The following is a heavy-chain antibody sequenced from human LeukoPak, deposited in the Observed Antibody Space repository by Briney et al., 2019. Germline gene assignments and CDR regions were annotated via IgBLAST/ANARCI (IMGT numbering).Heavy chain of an antibody. CDR3: ARVSRYYDILSGDWYFDY. CDR1: GGSISSYY. J-gene: IGHJ4*02. V-gene: IGHV4-59*01. Sequence: SETLSLTCTVSGGSISSYYWSWIRHPPGKGLEWIGYIYYSGSTNYNPSLKSRVTISVDTSKNRFSLKLSSVTAADTAVYYCARVSRYYDILSGDWYFDYWGQGTLVTVSS. D-gene: IGHD3-9*01. CDR2: IYYSGST.